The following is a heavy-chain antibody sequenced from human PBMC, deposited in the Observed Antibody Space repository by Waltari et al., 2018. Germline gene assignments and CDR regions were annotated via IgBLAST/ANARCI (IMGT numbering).Heavy chain of an antibody. CDR1: GGTFSSYA. J-gene: IGHJ5*02. CDR2: IIPIFGTA. V-gene: IGHV1-69*01. Sequence: QVQLVQSGAEVKKPGSSVKVSCKASGGTFSSYAISWVRQAHGPGLEWMGGIIPIFGTANYAQKVQGRVTITADESTSTAYMELSSLRSEDTAVYYCARRPPTEYGDYRGNWFDPWGQGTLVTVSS. CDR3: ARRPPTEYGDYRGNWFDP. D-gene: IGHD4-17*01.